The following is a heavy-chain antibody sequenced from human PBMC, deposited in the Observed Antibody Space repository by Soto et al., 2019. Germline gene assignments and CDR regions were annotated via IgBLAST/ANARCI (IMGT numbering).Heavy chain of an antibody. CDR1: GFTINNYG. J-gene: IGHJ3*01. V-gene: IGHV3-30*18. Sequence: QVQLVESGGGVVQPGRSLRLSCAASGFTINNYGMHWVRQAPGKGLEWVATISNDGSDKYYADSVKGRLTISRDNSKNTVYLQMNSLRAEDTALYYCAKDQGIAASHGVDWGQGTMVTVSS. CDR3: AKDQGIAASHGVD. D-gene: IGHD6-13*01. CDR2: ISNDGSDK.